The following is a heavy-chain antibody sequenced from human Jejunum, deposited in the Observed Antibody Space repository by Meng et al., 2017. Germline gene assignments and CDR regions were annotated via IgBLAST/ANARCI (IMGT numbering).Heavy chain of an antibody. CDR2: VNDSEST. D-gene: IGHD4-11*01. CDR3: ARGNVGSIYGSDY. V-gene: IGHV4-34*01. Sequence: QVKLQQWGPGLLKPSETLSLTCAVYGVSISDSYWTWIRRLQGKGLVWMWNVNDSESTNYNQSLKSRVTITVDASKSQFYLRVRSVTAADAAVYYCARGNVGSIYGSDYWGQGTLVTVSS. J-gene: IGHJ4*02. CDR1: GVSISDSY.